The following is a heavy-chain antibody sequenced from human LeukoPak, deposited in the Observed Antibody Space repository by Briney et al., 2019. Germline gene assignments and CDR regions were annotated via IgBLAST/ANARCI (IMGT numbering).Heavy chain of an antibody. J-gene: IGHJ4*02. Sequence: ASVKVSCKASGYTFTSYAMHWVRQAPGQRLEWMGWINAGNGNTKYSQKFQGRVTITRDTSASTAYMELSSLRSEDTAVYYCAGDYDRGKHFDYWGQGTLVTVSS. D-gene: IGHD3-22*01. CDR1: GYTFTSYA. CDR2: INAGNGNT. CDR3: AGDYDRGKHFDY. V-gene: IGHV1-3*01.